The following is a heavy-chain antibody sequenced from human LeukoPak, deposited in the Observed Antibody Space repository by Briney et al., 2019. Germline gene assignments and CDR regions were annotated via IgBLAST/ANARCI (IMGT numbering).Heavy chain of an antibody. CDR2: IYYSGST. D-gene: IGHD5-18*01. CDR1: GGSISSYH. Sequence: SETLSLTCTVSGGSISSYHWSWIRQPPGKGLEWIGHIYYSGSTNYNPSLRSRVSISVDKSKMQFSLKLNSVTAADTAVYYCAREGGEYSYGFDYWGQGTLVTVSS. V-gene: IGHV4-59*01. J-gene: IGHJ4*02. CDR3: AREGGEYSYGFDY.